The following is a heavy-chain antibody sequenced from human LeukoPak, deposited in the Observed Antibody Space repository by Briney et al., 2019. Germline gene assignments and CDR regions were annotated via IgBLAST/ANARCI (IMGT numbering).Heavy chain of an antibody. Sequence: GGSLRLSCVVSGINFADYAMHWVRQPPGKGLEWVSLISADGGSTFSADSVKGRFSISRDNSKNFLYLQMNSLRSEDTAMYYCAKESGKFDYWGQGTLVAVSS. CDR1: GINFADYA. CDR2: ISADGGST. CDR3: AKESGKFDY. J-gene: IGHJ4*02. V-gene: IGHV3-43*02.